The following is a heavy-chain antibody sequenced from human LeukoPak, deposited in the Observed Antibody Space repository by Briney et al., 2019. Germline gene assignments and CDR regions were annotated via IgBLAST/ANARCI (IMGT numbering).Heavy chain of an antibody. D-gene: IGHD6-6*01. CDR3: ARGPGSSHPVDI. CDR1: GYTFTSYD. Sequence: GESLKISCKGSGYTFTSYDINWVRQATGQGLEWMGWMNPNSGNTGYAQKFQGRVTITRNTSISTAYMELSSLRSEDTAVYYCARGPGSSHPVDIWGQGTMVTVSS. J-gene: IGHJ3*02. CDR2: MNPNSGNT. V-gene: IGHV1-8*03.